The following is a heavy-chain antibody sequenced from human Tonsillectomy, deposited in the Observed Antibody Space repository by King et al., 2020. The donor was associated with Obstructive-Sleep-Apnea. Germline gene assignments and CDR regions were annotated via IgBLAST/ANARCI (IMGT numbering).Heavy chain of an antibody. CDR2: IYHSGST. J-gene: IGHJ4*02. CDR1: GYSISSGYY. D-gene: IGHD5-18*01. CDR3: ASGRYSYGLDY. V-gene: IGHV4-38-2*02. Sequence: QLQESGPGLVKPSETLSLTCTVSGYSISSGYYWGWIRQPPGKGLEWIGSIYHSGSTYYNPPLKSRVTISVDTSKNHFSLKLSSVTAADTAVYYCASGRYSYGLDYWGQGTLVTVSS.